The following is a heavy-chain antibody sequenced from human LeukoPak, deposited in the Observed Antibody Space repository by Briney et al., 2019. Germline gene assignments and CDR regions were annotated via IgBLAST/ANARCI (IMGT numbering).Heavy chain of an antibody. CDR2: INPNSGGT. J-gene: IGHJ4*02. CDR3: ARVHCSGGSCYQQIDY. V-gene: IGHV1-2*02. D-gene: IGHD2-15*01. CDR1: GYTFTGYY. Sequence: ASVKVSCKASGYTFTGYYMHWVRQAPGQGLEWMGWINPNSGGTNYAQKLQGRVTMTRDTSISTAYMELSRLRSDDTAVYYCARVHCSGGSCYQQIDYWGQGTLVTVSS.